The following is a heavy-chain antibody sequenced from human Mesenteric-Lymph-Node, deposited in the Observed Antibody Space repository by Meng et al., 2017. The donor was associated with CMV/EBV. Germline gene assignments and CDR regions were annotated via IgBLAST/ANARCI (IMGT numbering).Heavy chain of an antibody. CDR3: ARSYDPPGGSGMDV. CDR1: GGTFSSYS. D-gene: IGHD3-3*01. J-gene: IGHJ6*02. CDR2: IIPVLDIA. Sequence: SVKVSCKASGGTFSSYSVTWVRQAPGQGLEWMGRIIPVLDIANYAQKFQGRVTITADKSTSTAYMELSSLRSEDTAVYYCARSYDPPGGSGMDVWGPGTTVTVSS. V-gene: IGHV1-69*02.